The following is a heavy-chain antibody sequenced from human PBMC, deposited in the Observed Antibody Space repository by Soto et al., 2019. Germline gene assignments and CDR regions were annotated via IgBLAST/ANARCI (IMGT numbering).Heavy chain of an antibody. CDR3: AGDRSVVATFTSDY. J-gene: IGHJ4*02. Sequence: EVQLVESGGGLVKPGGSLRLSCAASGFTFSSYSMNWVRQAPGKGLEWVSSISSSSSYIYYADSVKGRFTISRDNAKNSLYLQMNSLRAEDTAVYYCAGDRSVVATFTSDYWGQGTLVTVSS. V-gene: IGHV3-21*01. CDR1: GFTFSSYS. D-gene: IGHD5-12*01. CDR2: ISSSSSYI.